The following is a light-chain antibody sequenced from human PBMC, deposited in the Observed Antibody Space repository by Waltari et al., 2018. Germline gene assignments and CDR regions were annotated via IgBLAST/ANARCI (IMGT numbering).Light chain of an antibody. J-gene: IGLJ1*01. V-gene: IGLV2-11*01. CDR2: DVS. Sequence: QSALTQPRSVSGSPGQSVTISCTGISSDVFVSWYQEHPGKAPNVVIYDVSKRPSGVPGRFSGSKSGRTASLTISGLQDEDGGDYYCCSYVSGYVYDFGTGTKVTVL. CDR1: SSDVF. CDR3: CSYVSGYVYD.